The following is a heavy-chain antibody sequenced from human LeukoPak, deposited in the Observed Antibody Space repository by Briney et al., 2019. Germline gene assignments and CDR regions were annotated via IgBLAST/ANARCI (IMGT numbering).Heavy chain of an antibody. CDR1: GFTFSNAW. CDR2: IKSKTDGGTT. D-gene: IGHD1-26*01. V-gene: IGHV3-15*01. Sequence: GGSLRLSCAASGFTFSNAWMSWVRQAPGKGLEWVGRIKSKTDGGTTDYAAPVKGRFTISRDDSKNTLYLQMNSLKTEDTAVYYCTTAVIVGATRFDYWGQGTLVTVSS. J-gene: IGHJ4*02. CDR3: TTAVIVGATRFDY.